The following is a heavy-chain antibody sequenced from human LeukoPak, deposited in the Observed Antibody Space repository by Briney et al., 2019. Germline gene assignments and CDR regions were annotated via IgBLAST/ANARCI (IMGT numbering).Heavy chain of an antibody. V-gene: IGHV4-38-2*01. CDR2: IYRSGST. CDR3: ARGWHDHPRFDY. Sequence: SETLSLXCAVSGYSISSGYYWGWIRQPPGKGLECIGTIYRSGSTYYNPSLKSRVTISVDTSKNQFSLWLSSVTAADTAVYYCARGWHDHPRFDYWGQGILVTVSS. CDR1: GYSISSGYY. J-gene: IGHJ4*02. D-gene: IGHD1-1*01.